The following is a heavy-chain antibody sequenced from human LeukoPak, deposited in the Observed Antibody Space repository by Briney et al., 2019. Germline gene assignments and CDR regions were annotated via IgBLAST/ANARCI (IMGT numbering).Heavy chain of an antibody. J-gene: IGHJ4*02. V-gene: IGHV3-20*04. Sequence: PGGSLRLSCAASGFTFDDYGMSWVRRAPGKGLEWVSGINWNGGSTGYADSVKGRFTISRDNAKNSLYLQMNSLRAEDTALYYCASGYSSSSEFDYWGQGTLVTVSS. CDR1: GFTFDDYG. CDR2: INWNGGST. CDR3: ASGYSSSSEFDY. D-gene: IGHD6-13*01.